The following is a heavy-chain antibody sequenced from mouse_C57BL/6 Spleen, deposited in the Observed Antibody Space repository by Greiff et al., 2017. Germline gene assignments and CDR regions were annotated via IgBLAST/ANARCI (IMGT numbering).Heavy chain of an antibody. J-gene: IGHJ3*01. Sequence: VQLQQSGAELVKPGASVKLSCTASGFHIKDYYMHWVKPRNEKSLEWIGKIDPENGDTKYDPKFQGKATLAAYTSSNTAYLQSSSLTSDDPAVYYCVYHGYDCQFAYWGQGNPVTVSA. V-gene: IGHV14-2*01. CDR2: IDPENGDT. D-gene: IGHD2-2*01. CDR3: VYHGYDCQFAY. CDR1: GFHIKDYY.